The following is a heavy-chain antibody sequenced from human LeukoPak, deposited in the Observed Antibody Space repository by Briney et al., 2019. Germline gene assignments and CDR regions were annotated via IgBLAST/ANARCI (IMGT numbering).Heavy chain of an antibody. CDR1: GFTFSSYG. D-gene: IGHD6-13*01. V-gene: IGHV3-23*01. CDR3: AKDRPTVYSSSWLHFLDS. CDR2: ISGSGGST. J-gene: IGHJ4*02. Sequence: GGALRLSCAASGFTFSSYGMIWVRQAPGKGLEWVSGISGSGGSTYLADSVKGRFTISRDNSKNTLYLEMNSLRADDTAVYYCAKDRPTVYSSSWLHFLDSWGQGTLVTVSS.